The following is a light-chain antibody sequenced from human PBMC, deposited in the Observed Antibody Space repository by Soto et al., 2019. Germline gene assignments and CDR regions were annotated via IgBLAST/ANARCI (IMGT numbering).Light chain of an antibody. V-gene: IGKV3-15*01. J-gene: IGKJ1*01. CDR1: QSVSSN. CDR3: QRYNNWPRT. Sequence: EIVMTQSPATLSVSPGERATLSCRASQSVSSNLAWYQQKPGQAPRLLIYRASTRATGIPARFSGSGSGTEFTLTISSLQSEDFAVYYCQRYNNWPRTFGQGTKVEIK. CDR2: RAS.